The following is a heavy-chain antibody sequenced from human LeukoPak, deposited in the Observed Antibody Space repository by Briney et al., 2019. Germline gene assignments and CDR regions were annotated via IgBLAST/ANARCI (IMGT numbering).Heavy chain of an antibody. V-gene: IGHV4-39*07. J-gene: IGHJ4*02. CDR3: AREVSAAGGDY. Sequence: SATLSLTCTVSGGSISSSSYYWGWIRQPPGKGLEWIGSTYYSGSTYYNPSLKSRVTISVDTSKDQFSLKLSSVTAADTAVYYCAREVSAAGGDYWGQGTLVTVS. D-gene: IGHD6-13*01. CDR1: GGSISSSSYY. CDR2: TYYSGST.